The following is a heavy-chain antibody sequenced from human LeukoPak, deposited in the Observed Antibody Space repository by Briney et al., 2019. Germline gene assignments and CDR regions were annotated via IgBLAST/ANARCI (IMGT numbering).Heavy chain of an antibody. D-gene: IGHD2-21*02. J-gene: IGHJ4*02. V-gene: IGHV3-30-3*01. Sequence: GRSLRLSCAASGFTFSSYAMHWVRQAPGKGLEWVAVLSDDGSNKYYADSVKGRFTISRDNFKNTLYLQMNSLRAEDTAVYYYARDKTAGLDYWGQGTLVTVFS. CDR1: GFTFSSYA. CDR2: LSDDGSNK. CDR3: ARDKTAGLDY.